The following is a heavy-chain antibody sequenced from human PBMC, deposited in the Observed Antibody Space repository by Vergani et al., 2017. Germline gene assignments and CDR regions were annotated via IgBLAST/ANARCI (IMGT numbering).Heavy chain of an antibody. CDR2: ISYDGSNK. CDR3: AKILGGLQLWLPADY. V-gene: IGHV3-30*18. J-gene: IGHJ4*02. CDR1: GFTFSSYG. D-gene: IGHD5-18*01. Sequence: QVQLVESGGGVVQPGRSLRLSCAASGFTFSSYGMHWVRQAPGKGLEWVAVISYDGSNKYYADSVKGRFTISRDNSKNTLYLQMNSLRAEDTAVYYCAKILGGLQLWLPADYWGQGTLVTVSS.